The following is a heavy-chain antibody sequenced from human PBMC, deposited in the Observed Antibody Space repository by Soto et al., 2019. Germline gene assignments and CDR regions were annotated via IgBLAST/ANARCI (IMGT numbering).Heavy chain of an antibody. Sequence: PVGSLRLSCVASGFTFSRHGLSWVRQAPGKGLEWVSTISPSGDSTFYADSVKGRFTISRDNSKNTVYLQMNSLSVGDTAGYLCAKVDVSTAGSFDYWGQGALVNVSS. CDR3: AKVDVSTAGSFDY. CDR1: GFTFSRHG. D-gene: IGHD6-13*01. J-gene: IGHJ4*02. CDR2: ISPSGDST. V-gene: IGHV3-23*01.